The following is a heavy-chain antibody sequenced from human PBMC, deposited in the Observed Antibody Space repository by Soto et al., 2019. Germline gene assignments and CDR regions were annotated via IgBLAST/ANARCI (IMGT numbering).Heavy chain of an antibody. CDR1: GNTFTNFG. D-gene: IGHD2-2*01. CDR2: ISAYTDDP. Sequence: ASVKVSCKASGNTFTNFGVTWVRQAPGQGLEWMGWISAYTDDPNYAQKFQGRVTMTIDTSTSTAYLDLRSLTSDDTAVYYCTRVIPGAEAWFDPWGQGTLVTVSS. J-gene: IGHJ5*02. CDR3: TRVIPGAEAWFDP. V-gene: IGHV1-18*01.